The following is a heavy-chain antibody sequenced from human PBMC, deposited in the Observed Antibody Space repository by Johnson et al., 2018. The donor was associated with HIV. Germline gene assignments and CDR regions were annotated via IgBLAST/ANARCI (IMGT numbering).Heavy chain of an antibody. CDR1: GFTFSSYG. CDR2: IWYDGSNK. Sequence: QMQLVESGGGVVQPGRYLRLSCAASGFTFSSYGMHWVRQAPGKGLEWVAVIWYDGSNKYYADSVKGRFTISRDNAKNSLYLQMNSLRAEDTAFYYCARSRGGSSEDAFDIWGQGTMVTVSS. V-gene: IGHV3-33*01. D-gene: IGHD1-26*01. J-gene: IGHJ3*02. CDR3: ARSRGGSSEDAFDI.